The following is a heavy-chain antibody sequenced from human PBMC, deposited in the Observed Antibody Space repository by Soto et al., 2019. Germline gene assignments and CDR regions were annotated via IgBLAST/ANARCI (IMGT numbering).Heavy chain of an antibody. CDR1: GFTFSSYG. CDR3: ARSTYYYDSSGPVDY. D-gene: IGHD3-22*01. CDR2: IWYDGSNK. V-gene: IGHV3-33*01. J-gene: IGHJ4*02. Sequence: GGSLRLSCAASGFTFSSYGMHWVRQAPGKGLEWVAVIWYDGSNKYYADSVKGRFTISRDNSKNTLYLQMNSLRAEDTAVYYCARSTYYYDSSGPVDYWGQGTLVTVSS.